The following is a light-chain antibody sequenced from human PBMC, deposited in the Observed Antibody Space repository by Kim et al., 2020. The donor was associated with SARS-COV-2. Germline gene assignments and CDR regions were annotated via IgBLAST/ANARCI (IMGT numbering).Light chain of an antibody. CDR2: RNN. Sequence: RRTATLTCTGNSNNVGYEGAAWLQQHQGHPPKLLTYRNNNRPSGISDRFSASRSGNTASLTISGLQPEDETDYYCSAWDSSLSAWVFGGGTQLTVL. CDR3: SAWDSSLSAWV. CDR1: SNNVGYEG. J-gene: IGLJ3*02. V-gene: IGLV10-54*04.